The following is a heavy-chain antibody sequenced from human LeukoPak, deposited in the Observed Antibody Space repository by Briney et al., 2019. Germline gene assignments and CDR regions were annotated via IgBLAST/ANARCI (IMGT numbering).Heavy chain of an antibody. D-gene: IGHD7-27*01. Sequence: GGSLRLSCAASGFTFSSHGMHWVRQAPGKGLEWVSSISSSSSYIYYADSVKGRFTISRDNAKNSLYLQMNSLRGEDTGLYYCARSELGYDYYYMDVWGKGTTVTVSS. CDR1: GFTFSSHG. CDR2: ISSSSSYI. CDR3: ARSELGYDYYYMDV. J-gene: IGHJ6*03. V-gene: IGHV3-21*01.